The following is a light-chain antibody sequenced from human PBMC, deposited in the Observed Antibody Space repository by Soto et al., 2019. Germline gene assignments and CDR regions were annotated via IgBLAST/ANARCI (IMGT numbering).Light chain of an antibody. Sequence: DIQMTQSPSTLSASVGDRVTITCRASQSIGTGLAWYQQKPGKAPNLLIYRASSLESGVPSRFSGSGSGTEFTLTLSSLQPDDFATYYCQQYNSYPYTFGQGTKLEIK. CDR2: RAS. CDR1: QSIGTG. J-gene: IGKJ2*01. CDR3: QQYNSYPYT. V-gene: IGKV1-5*03.